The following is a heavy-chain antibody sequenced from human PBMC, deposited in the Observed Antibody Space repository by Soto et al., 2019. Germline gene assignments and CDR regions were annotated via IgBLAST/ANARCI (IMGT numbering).Heavy chain of an antibody. V-gene: IGHV4-31*03. CDR2: IYSNGDT. J-gene: IGHJ6*02. Sequence: SETLSLTCSVSSDSMNSGGYYWSWIRQHPGKGLEWIGYIYSNGDTYYNPSLKSRVTISVDTSKNQFSLNLTSVTAADTAVYYCARRGGSSSGYYYYAFGVWGQGTTVTVSS. CDR3: ARRGGSSSGYYYYAFGV. D-gene: IGHD6-6*01. CDR1: SDSMNSGGYY.